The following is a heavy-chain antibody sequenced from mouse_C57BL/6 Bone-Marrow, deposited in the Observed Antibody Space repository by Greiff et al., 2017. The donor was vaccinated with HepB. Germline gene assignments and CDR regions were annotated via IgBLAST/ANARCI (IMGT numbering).Heavy chain of an antibody. V-gene: IGHV1-81*01. CDR1: GYTFTSYG. D-gene: IGHD1-3*01. CDR2: IYPRSGNT. J-gene: IGHJ1*03. CDR3: ARKSGRDWYFDV. Sequence: QVQLQQSGAELARPGASVKLSCKASGYTFTSYGISWVKQRTGQGLEWIGEIYPRSGNTYYNEKFKGKATLTADKSTSTAYMELRSLTSEDSAVYFCARKSGRDWYFDVWGTGTTVTVSS.